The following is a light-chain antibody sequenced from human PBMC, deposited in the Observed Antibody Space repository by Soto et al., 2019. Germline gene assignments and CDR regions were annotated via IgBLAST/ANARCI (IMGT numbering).Light chain of an antibody. CDR3: CSYAGSSTV. J-gene: IGLJ1*01. V-gene: IGLV2-23*03. CDR1: SSDVGSYNL. Sequence: QSALTQPASVSESPGQSITISCTGTSSDVGSYNLVSWYQQHPGKAPKLMIYEGSKRPSGVSNRFSGSKSGNTASLTISGLQAEDEADYSCCSYAGSSTVFGTGTKLTVL. CDR2: EGS.